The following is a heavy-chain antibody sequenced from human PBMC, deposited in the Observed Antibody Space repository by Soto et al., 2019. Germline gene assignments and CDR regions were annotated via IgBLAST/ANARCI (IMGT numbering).Heavy chain of an antibody. CDR2: IKSKTDGGTT. V-gene: IGHV3-15*07. Sequence: EVQLVESGGGLVKPGGSLRLSCAASGFTFSNAWMNWVRQAPGKGLEWVGRIKSKTDGGTTDYAAPVKGRFTISRDDSKNTLYLQMNSLKTEDTAVYYCTSPRRGYSYGTYYYYYGMDVWGQGTTVTVSS. J-gene: IGHJ6*02. D-gene: IGHD5-18*01. CDR1: GFTFSNAW. CDR3: TSPRRGYSYGTYYYYYGMDV.